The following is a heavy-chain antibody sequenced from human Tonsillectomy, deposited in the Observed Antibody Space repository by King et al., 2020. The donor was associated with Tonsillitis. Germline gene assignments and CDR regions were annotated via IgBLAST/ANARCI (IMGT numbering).Heavy chain of an antibody. D-gene: IGHD3-22*01. CDR3: ARVKVGVYSNWMDP. CDR1: GFTFSSYN. CDR2: ISYTSGTI. V-gene: IGHV3-48*02. Sequence: VQLVESGGDLVQPGGSLRLSCAASGFTFSSYNMNWLRQAPGKGLEWLSYISYTSGTIYYADSVKGRFTISRDNAKNSLYLHMNSLRDEDTVVYYCARVKVGVYSNWMDPWGQGTLVTVSS. J-gene: IGHJ5*02.